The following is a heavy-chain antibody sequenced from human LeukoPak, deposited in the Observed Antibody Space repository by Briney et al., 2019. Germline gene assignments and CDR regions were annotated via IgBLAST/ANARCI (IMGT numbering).Heavy chain of an antibody. CDR1: GGSISSYY. V-gene: IGHV4-59*08. CDR2: IYYTGIT. Sequence: SETLSLTCTVSGGSISSYYWSWIRQPPGKGLEWIGYIYYTGITNYNPSLESRVTISVDTSKNQFSLKLNSVTAADTAVYYCTRHDAVPIIGHGMGVWGQGTTVTVSS. J-gene: IGHJ6*02. CDR3: TRHDAVPIIGHGMGV. D-gene: IGHD3-10*01.